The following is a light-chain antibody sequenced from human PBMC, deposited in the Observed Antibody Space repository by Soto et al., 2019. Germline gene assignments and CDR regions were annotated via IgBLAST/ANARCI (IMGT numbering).Light chain of an antibody. CDR1: QSVLFRSNNKNY. CDR3: QQYYDTLPT. V-gene: IGKV4-1*01. CDR2: WAS. Sequence: DIVMTQSPDSLAVSLGERATINCKSSQSVLFRSNNKNYLGWYQQKSGQPPRLIIFWASTRESGVPDRFSGSVSGTDFTLTISSLQAEDVAVYYCQQYYDTLPTFGQGTRLEIK. J-gene: IGKJ5*01.